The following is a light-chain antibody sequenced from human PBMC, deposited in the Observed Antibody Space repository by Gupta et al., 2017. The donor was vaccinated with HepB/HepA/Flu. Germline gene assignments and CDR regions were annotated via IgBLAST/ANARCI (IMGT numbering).Light chain of an antibody. V-gene: IGLV1-44*01. Sequence: QFVLTQPPSASGTPGQRVTIPCSGSSSNIGSNNVNWYQQLPGAAPKLLIGLNDHLPSGVPDRFSASTAGTSASLAISGLQSEDEAEYYCAAWDDSHNGFYVFGSGTKVTVL. J-gene: IGLJ1*01. CDR3: AAWDDSHNGFYV. CDR2: LND. CDR1: SSNIGSNN.